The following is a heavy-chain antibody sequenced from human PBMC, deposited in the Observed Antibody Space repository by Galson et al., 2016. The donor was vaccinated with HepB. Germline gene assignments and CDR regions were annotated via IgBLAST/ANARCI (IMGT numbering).Heavy chain of an antibody. D-gene: IGHD6-6*01. V-gene: IGHV3-30*01. CDR3: ARVGLYSSSSDRYYYYGMDV. Sequence: VKGRFTISRDNSKNTLYLRMNSLRAEDTAVYYCARVGLYSSSSDRYYYYGMDVWGQGTTVTVSS. J-gene: IGHJ6*02.